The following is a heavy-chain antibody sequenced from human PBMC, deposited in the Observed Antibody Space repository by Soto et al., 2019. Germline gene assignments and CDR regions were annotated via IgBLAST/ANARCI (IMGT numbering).Heavy chain of an antibody. V-gene: IGHV4-59*01. D-gene: IGHD2-8*01. CDR1: GAFSSTYY. CDR3: ARSFCRDAVRCNWFDP. Sequence: QVQLQESSPGLVKPSETLSLTCTVSGAFSSTYYWSLIRQPPGKGLEWIGYMNNIGRTNYNPSLKSRVNISLDTSKHQFSLKLSSVIAADTAVYYCARSFCRDAVRCNWFDPWGLGTLVTASS. J-gene: IGHJ5*02. CDR2: MNNIGRT.